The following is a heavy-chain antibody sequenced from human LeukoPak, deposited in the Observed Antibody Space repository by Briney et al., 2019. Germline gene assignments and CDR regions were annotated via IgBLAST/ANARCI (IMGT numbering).Heavy chain of an antibody. J-gene: IGHJ4*02. D-gene: IGHD3-22*01. CDR3: ARGARRWTYYYDSSGYLPPTYFDY. CDR2: ISSSSSYI. CDR1: GFTFSSYI. Sequence: PGGSLRLSCAASGFTFSSYIMNWVRQAPGKGLEWVSSISSSSSYIYYADSVKGRFTISRDNAKNSLYLQMNSLRAEDTAVYYCARGARRWTYYYDSSGYLPPTYFDYWGQGTLVTVSS. V-gene: IGHV3-21*01.